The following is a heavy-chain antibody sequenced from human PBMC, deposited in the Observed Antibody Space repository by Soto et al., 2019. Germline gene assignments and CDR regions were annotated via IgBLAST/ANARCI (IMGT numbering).Heavy chain of an antibody. CDR2: ISYDGSNK. D-gene: IGHD5-18*01. Sequence: PGGSLRLSCAASGFTFSSYAMHWVRQAPGKGLEWVAVISYDGSNKYYADSVRGRFTISRDNAKNSLYLQMNSLRAEDTAVYYCAGLDTSMVKTPGYWGQGTLVTVSS. CDR1: GFTFSSYA. J-gene: IGHJ4*02. V-gene: IGHV3-30-3*01. CDR3: AGLDTSMVKTPGY.